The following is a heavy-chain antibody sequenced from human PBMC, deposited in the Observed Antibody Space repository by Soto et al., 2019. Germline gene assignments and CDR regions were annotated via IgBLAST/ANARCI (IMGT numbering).Heavy chain of an antibody. D-gene: IGHD3-10*01. Sequence: EVQLVESGGGLVQPGGSLRLSCAASGFSFSSYAMHWVRQAPGKGLQYVSAISSNGDSTYYATSVKGRFTISRDNSKNTLFLQMGSLRAEDMGVYYCARTYYYGSGSGTNFDYWGQGTLVPVSS. CDR1: GFSFSSYA. J-gene: IGHJ4*02. CDR2: ISSNGDST. CDR3: ARTYYYGSGSGTNFDY. V-gene: IGHV3-64*01.